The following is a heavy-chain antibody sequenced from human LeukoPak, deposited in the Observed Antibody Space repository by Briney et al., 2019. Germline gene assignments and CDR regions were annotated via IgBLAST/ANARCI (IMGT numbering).Heavy chain of an antibody. Sequence: PGGSLRLSCAASGFTFSSYWMSWVRQAPGKGLEWVANIKQDGSEKYYVDSVKGRFTISRDNAKNSLYLQMNSLRAEDTAVYYCARSVYSSGWPHGGNALDIWGQGTMATVSS. CDR2: IKQDGSEK. CDR3: ARSVYSSGWPHGGNALDI. CDR1: GFTFSSYW. J-gene: IGHJ3*02. V-gene: IGHV3-7*01. D-gene: IGHD6-19*01.